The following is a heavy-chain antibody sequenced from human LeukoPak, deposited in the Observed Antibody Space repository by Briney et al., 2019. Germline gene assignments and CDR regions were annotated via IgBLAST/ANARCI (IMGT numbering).Heavy chain of an antibody. V-gene: IGHV4-59*01. CDR3: AGGNPSGRPGIGFDY. Sequence: SETLSLTCTVSSGSTSSYYWSWIRQPPGKGLEWIGHVHYSETSRYNPSLESRASITVDTSKNHFSLRLSSVTAADTAVYYCAGGNPSGRPGIGFDYWGQGALVTVSS. J-gene: IGHJ4*02. CDR2: VHYSETS. D-gene: IGHD1-26*01. CDR1: SGSTSSYY.